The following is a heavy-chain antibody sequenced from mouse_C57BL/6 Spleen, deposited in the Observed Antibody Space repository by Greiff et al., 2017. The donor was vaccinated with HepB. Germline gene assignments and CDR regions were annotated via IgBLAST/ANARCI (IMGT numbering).Heavy chain of an antibody. Sequence: EVQGVESGGGLVQPGESLKLSCESTEYEFPSHDMSWVRKTPEKRLELVAAINSDGGSTYYPDTMERRFIIARDKTKKTLYLQMSSLTSEDTALYYCAIHRNYSFDYWGQGTTLTVSS. CDR2: INSDGGST. CDR1: EYEFPSHD. V-gene: IGHV5-2*01. CDR3: AIHRNYSFDY. J-gene: IGHJ2*01.